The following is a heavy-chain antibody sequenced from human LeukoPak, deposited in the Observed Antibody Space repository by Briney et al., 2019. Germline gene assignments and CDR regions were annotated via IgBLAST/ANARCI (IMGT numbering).Heavy chain of an antibody. J-gene: IGHJ4*02. CDR2: ISYDGNDK. Sequence: GKSLRLSCVASGFTFSKYGMHWVRQAPGKGLEWVAVISYDGNDKYYADSVKGRFTISRDNAKNSLYLQMNSLRAEDTAVYYCARDQNTVFGVVTPEDNFDYWGQGTLVTVSS. V-gene: IGHV3-30*03. D-gene: IGHD3-3*01. CDR1: GFTFSKYG. CDR3: ARDQNTVFGVVTPEDNFDY.